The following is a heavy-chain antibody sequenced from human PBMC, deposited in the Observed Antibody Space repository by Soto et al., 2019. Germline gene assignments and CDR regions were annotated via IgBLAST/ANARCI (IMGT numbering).Heavy chain of an antibody. V-gene: IGHV1-18*01. CDR3: ARAGFYGSGSYYLY. CDR2: VSTYSGNT. Sequence: QVQLVQSGAEVKKPGASVKVSCKASGYTLTTYGISWVRQAPGQGLEWMGWVSTYSGNTNYAPKLQGRVTMTTDTSTSTTYRELRSLRSDDTGVYYWARAGFYGSGSYYLYWGQGSLVTVSS. D-gene: IGHD3-10*01. CDR1: GYTLTTYG. J-gene: IGHJ4*02.